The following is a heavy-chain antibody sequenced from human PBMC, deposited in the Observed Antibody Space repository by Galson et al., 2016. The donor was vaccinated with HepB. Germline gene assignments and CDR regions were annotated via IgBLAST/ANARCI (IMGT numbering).Heavy chain of an antibody. Sequence: SLRLSCAASGFTFSSYAMSWVRQAPGKGLEWVSAISGSGGSTYYADPVKGRFTISRDISRNTLYLQMNTLRAEDTAVYYCAKIAASGLPFYYWGQGTPVTVSS. CDR1: GFTFSSYA. D-gene: IGHD6-13*01. CDR3: AKIAASGLPFYY. J-gene: IGHJ4*02. V-gene: IGHV3-23*01. CDR2: ISGSGGST.